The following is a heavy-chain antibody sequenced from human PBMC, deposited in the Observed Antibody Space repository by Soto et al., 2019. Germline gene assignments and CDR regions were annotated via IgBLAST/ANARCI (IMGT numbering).Heavy chain of an antibody. D-gene: IGHD3-10*01. CDR3: ARGREFSRAQNGD. J-gene: IGHJ4*02. Sequence: QVQLVQSGAEVKKPGASVKVSCKASGYTFTRYNINWVRQATGQGLEWMGWMNPNSGNTDYAQKFQGRATMTSNTTTSTANMELSSLRFEDTAVYYCARGREFSRAQNGDWGQGTLVTVSA. CDR2: MNPNSGNT. CDR1: GYTFTRYN. V-gene: IGHV1-8*01.